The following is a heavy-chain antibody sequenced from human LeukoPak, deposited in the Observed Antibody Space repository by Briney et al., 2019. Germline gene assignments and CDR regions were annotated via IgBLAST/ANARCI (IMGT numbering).Heavy chain of an antibody. CDR2: ISGSGGST. D-gene: IGHD3-22*01. CDR3: AREPHYYDSSGPFL. Sequence: GGSLRLSCAASGFTFSSYAMSWVRQAPGKGLEWVSAISGSGGSTYYADSVKGRFTISRDNSKNTLYLQMNSLRTEDTAVYYCAREPHYYDSSGPFLWGRGTLVTVSS. J-gene: IGHJ2*01. CDR1: GFTFSSYA. V-gene: IGHV3-23*01.